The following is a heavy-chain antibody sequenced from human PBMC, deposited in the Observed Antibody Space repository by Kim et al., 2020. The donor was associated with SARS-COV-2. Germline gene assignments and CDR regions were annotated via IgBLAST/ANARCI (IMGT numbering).Heavy chain of an antibody. CDR3: ARSGNCSGGSCYSFWFDP. CDR2: IYYSGST. J-gene: IGHJ5*02. Sequence: SETLSLTCTVSGGSISSGGYYWSWIRQHPGKGLEWIGYIYYSGSTYYNPSLKSRVTISVDTSKNQFSLKLSSVTAADTAVYYCARSGNCSGGSCYSFWFDPWGQGTLVTVSS. CDR1: GGSISSGGYY. D-gene: IGHD2-15*01. V-gene: IGHV4-31*03.